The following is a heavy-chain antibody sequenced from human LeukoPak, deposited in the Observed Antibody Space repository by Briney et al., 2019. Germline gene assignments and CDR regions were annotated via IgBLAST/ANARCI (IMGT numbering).Heavy chain of an antibody. D-gene: IGHD3-22*01. Sequence: SETLSLTCAVYGGSFSGYYWSWIRQPPGKGLEWIGEINHSGSTNYNPSLKSRVTISVDTSKNQFSLKLSSVTAADTAVYYCARQDYYDSCDDYWGQGTLVTVSS. J-gene: IGHJ4*02. CDR1: GGSFSGYY. V-gene: IGHV4-34*01. CDR2: INHSGST. CDR3: ARQDYYDSCDDY.